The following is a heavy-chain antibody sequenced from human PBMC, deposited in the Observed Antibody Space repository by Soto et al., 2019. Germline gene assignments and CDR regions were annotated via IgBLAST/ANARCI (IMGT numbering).Heavy chain of an antibody. CDR2: INHSGST. CDR3: ARVSVLLWFGGIDY. Sequence: QVQLQQWGAGLLKPSETLSLTRAVYGGSFSGYYWSWIRQPPGKGLEWIGEINHSGSTNYNPSLKSRVTISVDTSKNQFSLKLSSVTAADTAVYYCARVSVLLWFGGIDYWGQGTLVTVSS. V-gene: IGHV4-34*01. CDR1: GGSFSGYY. J-gene: IGHJ4*02. D-gene: IGHD3-10*01.